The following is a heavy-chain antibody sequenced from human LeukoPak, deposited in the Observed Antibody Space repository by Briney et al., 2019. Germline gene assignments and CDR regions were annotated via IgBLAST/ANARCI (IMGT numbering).Heavy chain of an antibody. J-gene: IGHJ5*02. Sequence: GGSLRLSCAASGFTFSTYEMNWVRQAPGKGVEGVSYMSSSGSTIYYADSVKGRFTISRDNAKTSLYLQMNSLRAEDTAVYYCARGPLHVVVPAATWFDPWGQGILVTVSS. D-gene: IGHD2-2*01. CDR2: MSSSGSTI. V-gene: IGHV3-48*03. CDR3: ARGPLHVVVPAATWFDP. CDR1: GFTFSTYE.